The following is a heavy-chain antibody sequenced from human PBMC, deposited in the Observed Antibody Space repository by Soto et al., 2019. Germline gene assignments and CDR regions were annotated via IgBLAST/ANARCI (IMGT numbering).Heavy chain of an antibody. V-gene: IGHV3-15*07. CDR3: TTARQAAWEDYYYYGMDV. Sequence: PGGSLRLSCAASGFTFSNAWMNWVRQAPGKGLEWVGRIKSKTDGGTTDYAAPVKGRFTISRDDSKNTLYLQMNSLKTEDTAVYYCTTARQAAWEDYYYYGMDVWGQGTTVTVSS. CDR1: GFTFSNAW. CDR2: IKSKTDGGTT. J-gene: IGHJ6*02. D-gene: IGHD1-26*01.